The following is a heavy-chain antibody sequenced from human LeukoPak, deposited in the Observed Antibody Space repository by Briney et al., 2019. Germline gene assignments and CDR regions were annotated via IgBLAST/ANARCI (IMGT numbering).Heavy chain of an antibody. CDR1: GGSIGTYS. CDR2: IYYSGTT. CDR3: AGLWGVMGYYYGMDV. D-gene: IGHD3-16*01. J-gene: IGHJ6*02. Sequence: PSETLSLTCTVSGGSIGTYSWNWIRQPPGKGLEWIGYIYYSGTTNYNPSLKSRVTISVDTSKNQFSLKLSSVTAADTAVYYCAGLWGVMGYYYGMDVWGQGTTVTVSS. V-gene: IGHV4-59*08.